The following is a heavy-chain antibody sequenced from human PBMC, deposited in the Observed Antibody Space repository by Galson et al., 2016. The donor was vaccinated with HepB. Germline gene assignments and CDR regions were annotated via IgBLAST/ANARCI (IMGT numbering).Heavy chain of an antibody. CDR3: ARGDIVVVPHAEFSQH. J-gene: IGHJ1*01. D-gene: IGHD2-15*01. Sequence: SLRLSCAASGFTFAYAWMNWVRQAPGKGLEWVSSISSSSRYIFYADSVKGRFTISRDNAKNSLYLQMNSLRAEDTAVYYCARGDIVVVPHAEFSQHWGQGTLVTVSS. V-gene: IGHV3-21*01. CDR1: GFTFAYAW. CDR2: ISSSSRYI.